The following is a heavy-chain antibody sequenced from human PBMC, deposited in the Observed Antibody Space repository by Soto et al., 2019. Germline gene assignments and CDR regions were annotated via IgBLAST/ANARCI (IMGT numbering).Heavy chain of an antibody. CDR3: ARDQDIVVVPAAMSFDI. J-gene: IGHJ3*02. Sequence: ASVKVSCKASGYTFTSYGIIWVRPAPGQGLEWMGWISAYNGNTNYAQKLQGRVTMTTDTSTSTAYMELRSLRSDDTAVYYCARDQDIVVVPAAMSFDIWGQGTMVTVSS. CDR1: GYTFTSYG. CDR2: ISAYNGNT. D-gene: IGHD2-2*01. V-gene: IGHV1-18*01.